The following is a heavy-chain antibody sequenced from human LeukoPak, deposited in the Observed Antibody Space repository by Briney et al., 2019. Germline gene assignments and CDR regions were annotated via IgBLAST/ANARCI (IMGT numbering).Heavy chain of an antibody. CDR1: GFTFTSYW. Sequence: RGSLRLSCAASGFTFTSYWLSWVRQAPGKGLVWVSRINSDGSSTSYADSVKGRFTISRDNAKNTLYLQMNSLRAEDTAVYYCARDPYYYDSSGYHNYDAFDIWGQGTMVTVSS. CDR3: ARDPYYYDSSGYHNYDAFDI. CDR2: INSDGSST. J-gene: IGHJ3*02. V-gene: IGHV3-74*01. D-gene: IGHD3-22*01.